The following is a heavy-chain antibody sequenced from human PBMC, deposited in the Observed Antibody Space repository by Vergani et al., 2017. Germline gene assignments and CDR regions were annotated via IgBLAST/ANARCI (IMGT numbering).Heavy chain of an antibody. D-gene: IGHD2-2*02. CDR1: GGSISSGSYY. Sequence: QVQLQESGPGLVKPSQTLSLTCTVSGGSISSGSYYWSWIRQPAGKGLEWIGRIYTSGSTNYNPSRKSRVTISGDTSKNQFSLKLSSVTAADTAVYYCARNRYPAYYGMDVWGQGTTVTVSS. CDR3: ARNRYPAYYGMDV. V-gene: IGHV4-61*02. J-gene: IGHJ6*02. CDR2: IYTSGST.